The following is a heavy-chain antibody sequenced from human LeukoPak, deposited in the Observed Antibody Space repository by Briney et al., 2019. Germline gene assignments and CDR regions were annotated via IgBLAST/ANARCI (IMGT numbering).Heavy chain of an antibody. CDR3: AKDLANRNYYYYYMDV. Sequence: GGSLRLSCAASGFTFSNYWMHWVRQAPGKGLVWISRINTDGSSTNYADSVKGRFTISRDNSKNTLYLQMNSLRAEDTAVYYCAKDLANRNYYYYYMDVWGKGTTVTISS. J-gene: IGHJ6*03. D-gene: IGHD2/OR15-2a*01. CDR1: GFTFSNYW. CDR2: INTDGSST. V-gene: IGHV3-74*01.